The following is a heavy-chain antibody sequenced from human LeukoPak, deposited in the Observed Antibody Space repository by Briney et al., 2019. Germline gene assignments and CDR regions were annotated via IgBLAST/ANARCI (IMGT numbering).Heavy chain of an antibody. J-gene: IGHJ4*02. CDR3: ARDQGSYYDILTGFRGNYFDY. Sequence: SETLSLTCTVSGGSISSGDYYWSWIRQPPGKSLEWIGYIYYSGSTYYNPSLKSRVTISVDTSKNQFSLKLSSVTAADTAVYYCARDQGSYYDILTGFRGNYFDYWGQGTLVTVSS. CDR1: GGSISSGDYY. CDR2: IYYSGST. V-gene: IGHV4-30-4*01. D-gene: IGHD3-9*01.